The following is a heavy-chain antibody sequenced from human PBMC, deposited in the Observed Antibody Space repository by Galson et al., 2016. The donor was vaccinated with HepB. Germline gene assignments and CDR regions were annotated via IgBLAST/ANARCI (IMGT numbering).Heavy chain of an antibody. D-gene: IGHD1-7*01. Sequence: SVKVSCKVSGYTLTKLAMHWVRQAPGKGLEWMGGFNYEDGETIYAQKFQGRVTMTEDTPADTAYMELSSLRSEDTAVYYCATGNYCVPDAFDYWGQGTLVTVSS. CDR3: ATGNYCVPDAFDY. V-gene: IGHV1-24*01. CDR2: FNYEDGET. J-gene: IGHJ4*02. CDR1: GYTLTKLA.